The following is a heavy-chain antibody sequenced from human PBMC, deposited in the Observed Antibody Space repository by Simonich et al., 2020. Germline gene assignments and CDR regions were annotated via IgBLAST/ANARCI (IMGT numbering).Heavy chain of an antibody. J-gene: IGHJ4*02. CDR1: GGSISSSSYY. CDR2: IYYSWNT. CDR3: ARWAYSSSYFDY. Sequence: QLQLQESGPGLVKPSETLSLTCTVSGGSISSSSYYWGWIRPPPGKGLEWIGSIYYSWNTYYNPSLKSRVTISVDTSKNQFSLKLSSVTAADTAVYYCARWAYSSSYFDYWGQGTLVTVSS. V-gene: IGHV4-39*01. D-gene: IGHD6-6*01.